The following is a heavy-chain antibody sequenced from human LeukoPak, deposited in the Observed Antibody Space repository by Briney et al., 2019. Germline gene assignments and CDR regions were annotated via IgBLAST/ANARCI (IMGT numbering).Heavy chain of an antibody. CDR2: ISSSGRTI. CDR1: GFIFSDYE. J-gene: IGHJ4*02. CDR3: AKDRGYCTNGVCYRIDF. Sequence: GGSLRLSCAASGFIFSDYEMNWVRQAPGKGLQWVSYISSSGRTIYYADSVKGRFTISRDNAKNSLYLQMSSLRAEDTAVYYCAKDRGYCTNGVCYRIDFWGQGSLVTVSS. V-gene: IGHV3-48*03. D-gene: IGHD2-8*01.